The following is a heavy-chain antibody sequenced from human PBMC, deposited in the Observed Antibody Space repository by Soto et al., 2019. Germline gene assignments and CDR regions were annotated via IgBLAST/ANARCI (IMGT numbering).Heavy chain of an antibody. CDR3: AKPMVRDYYYYGMDV. D-gene: IGHD3-10*01. J-gene: IGHJ6*02. Sequence: AGGSLRLSCAASGFTFSSYAMSWVRQAPGKGLEWVSAISGSGGSTYYADSVKGRFTISRDNSKNTLYLQMNSLRAEDTAVYYCAKPMVRDYYYYGMDVWGQGTTVTVSS. CDR2: ISGSGGST. CDR1: GFTFSSYA. V-gene: IGHV3-23*01.